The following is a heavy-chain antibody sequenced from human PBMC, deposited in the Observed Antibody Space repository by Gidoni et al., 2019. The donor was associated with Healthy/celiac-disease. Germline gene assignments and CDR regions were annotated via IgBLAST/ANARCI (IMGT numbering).Heavy chain of an antibody. CDR2: ISYDGSNK. J-gene: IGHJ4*02. V-gene: IGHV3-30*04. CDR3: ARDGHYYDSSGYYCDY. CDR1: GFPFSSYA. Sequence: QVQLVESGGGVVQPGRSLRLSCASSGFPFSSYAMPWVRQAPGKGLEWVAVISYDGSNKYYADSVKGRFTISRDNSKNTLYLQMNSLRAEDTAVYYCARDGHYYDSSGYYCDYWGQGTLVTVSS. D-gene: IGHD3-22*01.